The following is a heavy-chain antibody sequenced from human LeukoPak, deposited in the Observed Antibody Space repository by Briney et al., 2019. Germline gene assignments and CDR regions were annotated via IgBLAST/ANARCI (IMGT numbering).Heavy chain of an antibody. J-gene: IGHJ6*03. D-gene: IGHD6-19*01. V-gene: IGHV1-18*01. CDR1: GYTFTSYG. CDR2: ISAYNGNT. CDR3: ARTCEGSSGWGYYYYYYMDV. Sequence: ASVKVSCKASGYTFTSYGISWVRQAPGQGLEWMGWISAYNGNTNYAQKLQGRVTMTTDTSTSTAYMELRSLRSDDTAVYYCARTCEGSSGWGYYYYYYMDVWGKGTTVTISS.